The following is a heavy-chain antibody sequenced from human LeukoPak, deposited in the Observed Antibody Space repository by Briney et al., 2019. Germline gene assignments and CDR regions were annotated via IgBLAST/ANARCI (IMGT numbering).Heavy chain of an antibody. D-gene: IGHD2-2*01. J-gene: IGHJ4*02. V-gene: IGHV4-34*01. CDR3: ARGRGYCSSTSCSWDY. CDR1: GGSFSGYY. Sequence: SETLSLTCAVYGGSFSGYYWSWIRQPPGKGLEWIGEINHSGGTNYNPSLKSRVTISVDMSRNQFSLRLSSVTAADTAVYYCARGRGYCSSTSCSWDYRGQGTLVTVSS. CDR2: INHSGGT.